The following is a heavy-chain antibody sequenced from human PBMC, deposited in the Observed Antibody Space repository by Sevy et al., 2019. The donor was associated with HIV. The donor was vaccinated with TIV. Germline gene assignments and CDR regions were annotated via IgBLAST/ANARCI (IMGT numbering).Heavy chain of an antibody. CDR1: GGSISSYY. D-gene: IGHD3-9*01. J-gene: IGHJ3*02. V-gene: IGHV4-59*13. Sequence: SDTLSLTCTVSGGSISSYYWSWIRQPPGKGLEWIGHIHYRGRTTYNPSLKSRVTISVDTSKIHFSLRLNFVTAADTAVYYCARYDILTGHSDVFDIWGQGTMVTVSS. CDR3: ARYDILTGHSDVFDI. CDR2: IHYRGRT.